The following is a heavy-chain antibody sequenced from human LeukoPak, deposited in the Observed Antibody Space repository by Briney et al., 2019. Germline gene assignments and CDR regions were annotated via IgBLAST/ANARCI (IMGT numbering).Heavy chain of an antibody. CDR2: IYYSGST. D-gene: IGHD4-17*01. CDR1: GGSISSSSHY. V-gene: IGHV4-39*01. Sequence: NPSETLSLTCTVSGGSISSSSHYWGWIRQPPGKGLEWIGSIYYSGSTYYNPSLKSRVTISVDTSKNQFSLKLSSVTAADTAVYYCASMYGDYAYWGQGTLVTVSS. CDR3: ASMYGDYAY. J-gene: IGHJ4*02.